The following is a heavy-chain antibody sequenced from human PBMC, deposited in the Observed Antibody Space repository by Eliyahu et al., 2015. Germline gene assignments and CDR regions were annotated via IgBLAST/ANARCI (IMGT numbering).Heavy chain of an antibody. D-gene: IGHD3-10*01. Sequence: QVQLQXSGPGLVKPSETLXLTCTVXGGXXSSYYWSWIRQPPGKGLEXIGYIYYSGSTNYXPSLKSRVTISVDTSKNQFSLKLSSVTAADTAVYYCARHFGSGSYYWHYMDVWGKGTTVTVSS. V-gene: IGHV4-59*08. CDR1: GGXXSSYY. CDR3: ARHFGSGSYYWHYMDV. J-gene: IGHJ6*03. CDR2: IYYSGST.